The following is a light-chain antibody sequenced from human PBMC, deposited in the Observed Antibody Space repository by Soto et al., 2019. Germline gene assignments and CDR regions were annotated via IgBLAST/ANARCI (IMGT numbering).Light chain of an antibody. Sequence: DIVMTQSPDSLAVSLGERATINCKSSQSVLYSSNNKNYLAWYQQKPGQPPKLLIYWASTRESGVPDRFSGSESGTDFTLTIISLQAEDVAVYYCQQYYSSPLTFGGGTKVEIK. CDR1: QSVLYSSNNKNY. CDR2: WAS. CDR3: QQYYSSPLT. V-gene: IGKV4-1*01. J-gene: IGKJ4*01.